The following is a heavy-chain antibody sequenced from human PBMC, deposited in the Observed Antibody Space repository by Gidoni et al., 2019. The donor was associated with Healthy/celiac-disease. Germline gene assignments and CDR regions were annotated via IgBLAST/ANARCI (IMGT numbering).Heavy chain of an antibody. CDR1: GFPFSSYA. CDR2: ISGSGGST. J-gene: IGHJ1*01. CDR3: AENLAAAGLRGQYFQH. Sequence: EVQLLESGGGLVQPGGSLRLSCAASGFPFSSYAMSWVRQAPGKGLEWVSAISGSGGSTYYADSVKGRFTISRDNSKNTLYLQMNSLRAEDTAVYYCAENLAAAGLRGQYFQHWGQGTLVTVSS. V-gene: IGHV3-23*01. D-gene: IGHD6-13*01.